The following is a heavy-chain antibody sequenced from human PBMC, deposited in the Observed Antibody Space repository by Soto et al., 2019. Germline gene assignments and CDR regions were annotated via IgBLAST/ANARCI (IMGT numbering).Heavy chain of an antibody. Sequence: SETLSLTCTVSGDSLSTGDYYWTWIRQPPGKGLEWIGYIYYTGSTYYNPSLKSRSIISIDTSKNQFSLKMSSVTAADTAVYYCARNFGYSGYDSMGAWFDPWGQGTLVTVS. CDR1: GDSLSTGDYY. CDR2: IYYTGST. D-gene: IGHD5-12*01. J-gene: IGHJ5*02. CDR3: ARNFGYSGYDSMGAWFDP. V-gene: IGHV4-30-4*01.